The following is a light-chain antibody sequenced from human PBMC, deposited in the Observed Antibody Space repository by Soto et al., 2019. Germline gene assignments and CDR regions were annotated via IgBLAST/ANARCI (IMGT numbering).Light chain of an antibody. CDR2: GAS. V-gene: IGKV3-11*01. Sequence: EIVLTQSPATLSLSPGERATLSCRASQSVSSYLAWYQHKPGQAPMLLIYGASNRATGIPARFSGSGSGTDFTLTISTLAPEDFAVYYCQQRSNCPLTVGGGTKVEIK. CDR3: QQRSNCPLT. J-gene: IGKJ4*01. CDR1: QSVSSY.